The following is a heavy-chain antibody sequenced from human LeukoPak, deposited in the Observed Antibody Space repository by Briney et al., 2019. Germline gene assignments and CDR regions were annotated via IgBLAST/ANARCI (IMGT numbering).Heavy chain of an antibody. CDR3: ARALPITIFGVVNPALT. CDR1: GFTFSSYW. V-gene: IGHV3-74*01. J-gene: IGHJ4*02. D-gene: IGHD3-3*01. Sequence: PGGSLRLSCAASGFTFSSYWMHLVRQAAGKGLVWVSRMNSDGSSTSYADSVKGRFTISRDNAKNTLYLQMNSLRAEDTAVYYCARALPITIFGVVNPALTWGQGTLVTVSS. CDR2: MNSDGSST.